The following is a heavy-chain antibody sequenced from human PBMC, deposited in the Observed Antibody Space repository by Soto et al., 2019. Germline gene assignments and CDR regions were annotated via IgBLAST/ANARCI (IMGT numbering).Heavy chain of an antibody. CDR3: AKDFTHPFDY. Sequence: GGSLRLSCAASGFTFSSYAMSWVRQGPGKGLEWVSAISGSGDSTYYADSVKGRFTISRDNSKNTLHLQMNSLRAEDTAGYYCAKDFTHPFDYWGKGTVVTVCS. V-gene: IGHV3-23*01. CDR2: ISGSGDST. CDR1: GFTFSSYA. J-gene: IGHJ4*02.